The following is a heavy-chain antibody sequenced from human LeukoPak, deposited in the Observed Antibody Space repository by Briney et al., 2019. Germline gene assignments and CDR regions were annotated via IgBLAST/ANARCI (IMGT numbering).Heavy chain of an antibody. CDR3: ARGLTAAAGSNWFDP. CDR1: GGSFSGYY. D-gene: IGHD6-13*01. CDR2: INHSGGT. J-gene: IGHJ5*02. Sequence: PSETLSLTCAVYGGSFSGYYWSWIRQPPGKGLEWIGEINHSGGTNYNPSLKSRVTISVDTSKNQFSLKLSAVTAADTAVYYCARGLTAAAGSNWFDPWGQGTLVTVSS. V-gene: IGHV4-34*01.